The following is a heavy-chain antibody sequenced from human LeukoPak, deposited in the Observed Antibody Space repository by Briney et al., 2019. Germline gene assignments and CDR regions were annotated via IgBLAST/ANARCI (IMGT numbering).Heavy chain of an antibody. CDR2: IYYSGST. CDR3: ARDHYALDAFVI. CDR1: GGSISSYY. D-gene: IGHD3-16*01. Sequence: SETLSLTYTVSGGSISSYYWSWLRQPPGKGLEWIGYIYYSGSTNYNPSLKSRVTISVDTSKNQFSLKRSSVTAADTAVYYCARDHYALDAFVIGGQGTMVTVSS. V-gene: IGHV4-59*01. J-gene: IGHJ3*02.